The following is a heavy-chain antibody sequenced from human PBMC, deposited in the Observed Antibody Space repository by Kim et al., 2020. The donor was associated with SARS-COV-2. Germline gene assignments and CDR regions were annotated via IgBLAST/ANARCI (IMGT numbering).Heavy chain of an antibody. Sequence: YAASVKGRFTISRDHANNPLYLQRNSLRAEDTAVYYCARAARERAAAIDYCGQGTLVTVSS. D-gene: IGHD6-13*01. V-gene: IGHV3-48*03. CDR3: ARAARERAAAIDY. J-gene: IGHJ4*02.